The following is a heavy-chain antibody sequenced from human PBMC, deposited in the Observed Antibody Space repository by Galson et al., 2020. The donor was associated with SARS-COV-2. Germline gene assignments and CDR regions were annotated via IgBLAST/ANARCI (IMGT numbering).Heavy chain of an antibody. V-gene: IGHV1-46*01. CDR3: ARDPTVVTTLLDYYYGMDV. J-gene: IGHJ6*02. CDR1: GYTFTSYY. CDR2: INPSGGST. Sequence: ASVKVSCKASGYTFTSYYMHWVRQVPGQGLEWMGIINPSGGSTSYAQKFQGRVTMTRDTSTSTVYMELSSLRSEDTAVYYCARDPTVVTTLLDYYYGMDVWGQGTTVTVSS. D-gene: IGHD2-15*01.